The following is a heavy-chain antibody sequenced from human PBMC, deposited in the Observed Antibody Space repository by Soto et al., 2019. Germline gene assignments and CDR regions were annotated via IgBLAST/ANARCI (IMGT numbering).Heavy chain of an antibody. D-gene: IGHD2-2*01. CDR2: ISGSGGST. CDR1: GFTFSSYA. CDR3: AKDLLGYCSSTSCYVYYYYGMDV. V-gene: IGHV3-23*01. J-gene: IGHJ6*01. Sequence: TGGSLRLSCAASGFTFSSYAMSWVRQAPGKGLEWVSAISGSGGSTYYADSVKGRFTISRDNSKNTLYLQMNSLRAEDTAVYYCAKDLLGYCSSTSCYVYYYYGMDVWGQGTSVTVYS.